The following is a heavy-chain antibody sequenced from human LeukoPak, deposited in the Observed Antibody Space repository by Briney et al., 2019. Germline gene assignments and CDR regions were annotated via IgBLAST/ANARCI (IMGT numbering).Heavy chain of an antibody. CDR1: GFTFSNYA. CDR2: LSGSGSIT. V-gene: IGHV3-23*01. J-gene: IGHJ1*01. D-gene: IGHD5-24*01. Sequence: PGGSLRLSCAASGFTFSNYAMSWVRQAPGKGLEWVSTLSGSGSITYSADSVKGRFTFSRDNSKNTLYLQMNTLRGEDTAVYYCARDLDDYNGLPPFFHYWGQGTLVTVPS. CDR3: ARDLDDYNGLPPFFHY.